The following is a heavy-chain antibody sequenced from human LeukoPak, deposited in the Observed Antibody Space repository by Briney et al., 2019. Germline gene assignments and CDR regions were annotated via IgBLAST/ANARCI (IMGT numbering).Heavy chain of an antibody. Sequence: GGSLRLSCEASGFTFSSYSMNWVRQAPGKGLEWVSYISSSGGTIYHAGSVKGRLTISRDNAKNSVNLQMNSLRAEDTAVYYCARGRSGGYFDYWGQGTLVTVSS. CDR3: ARGRSGGYFDY. J-gene: IGHJ4*02. V-gene: IGHV3-48*01. CDR1: GFTFSSYS. CDR2: ISSSGGTI. D-gene: IGHD2-15*01.